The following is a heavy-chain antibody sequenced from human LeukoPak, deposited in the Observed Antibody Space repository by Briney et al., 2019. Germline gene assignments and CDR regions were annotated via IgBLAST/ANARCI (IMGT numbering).Heavy chain of an antibody. J-gene: IGHJ4*02. CDR2: ISSSSSTI. Sequence: GGSLRLSCAASGXTFSSYSMNWVRQAPGKGLEWVSYISSSSSTIYYAGSVKGRFTISRDNAKNSLYLQMDSLRDEDTAVYYCARDSQEGYCSGGSCYQPGDFDYWGQGTLVTVSS. CDR3: ARDSQEGYCSGGSCYQPGDFDY. CDR1: GXTFSSYS. V-gene: IGHV3-48*02. D-gene: IGHD2-15*01.